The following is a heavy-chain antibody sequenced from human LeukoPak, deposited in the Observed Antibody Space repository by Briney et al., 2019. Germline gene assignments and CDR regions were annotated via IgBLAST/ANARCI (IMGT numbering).Heavy chain of an antibody. D-gene: IGHD6-19*01. CDR2: ISSTNSYI. J-gene: IGHJ4*02. Sequence: GGSLRLSCAASGFTFNSYSMNWVRQAPGKGLEWVPSISSTNSYIYYADSLKGRFTISRDNAKNSLYLQMNSLRAEDTAVYYCARGTSSGSFDYWGQGTLVTVSS. CDR1: GFTFNSYS. V-gene: IGHV3-21*01. CDR3: ARGTSSGSFDY.